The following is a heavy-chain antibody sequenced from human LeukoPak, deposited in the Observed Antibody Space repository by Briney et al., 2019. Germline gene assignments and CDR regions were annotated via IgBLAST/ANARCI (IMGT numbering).Heavy chain of an antibody. CDR3: VRGTSAQWLVQGDLHAFDI. Sequence: GASVKVSCKASGYTFTGFYMHWVRQAPGQGLEWMGWISPNSGGTNYAQKFQGWVTMTRDTSISTAYMELSRLRSDDTAVYYCVRGTSAQWLVQGDLHAFDIWGQGTMVTVSS. CDR1: GYTFTGFY. V-gene: IGHV1-2*04. J-gene: IGHJ3*02. CDR2: ISPNSGGT. D-gene: IGHD6-19*01.